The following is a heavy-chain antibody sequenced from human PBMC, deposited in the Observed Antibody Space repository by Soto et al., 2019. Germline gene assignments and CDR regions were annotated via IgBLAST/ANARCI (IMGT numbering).Heavy chain of an antibody. J-gene: IGHJ4*02. CDR1: GFTFDDYA. CDR2: ISWNSGSI. V-gene: IGHV3-9*01. D-gene: IGHD3-10*01. CDR3: AKDLGTMVRGVFDY. Sequence: EVQLVESGGGLVQPGRSLRLSCAAPGFTFDDYAMHWVRQAPGKGLEWVSGISWNSGSIGYADSVKGRFTISRDNAKNSLYLQMNSLRAEDTALYYCAKDLGTMVRGVFDYWGQGTLVTVSS.